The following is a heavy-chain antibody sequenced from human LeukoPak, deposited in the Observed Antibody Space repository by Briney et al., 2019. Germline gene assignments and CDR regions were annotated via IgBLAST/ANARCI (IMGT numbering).Heavy chain of an antibody. Sequence: GGSLRLSCEASGFTFDDYGMSWVRQAAGKGLEWVSAITNWNGGSTGYAGSVRGRFTVSRDNAKNSLYLQMNSLSAEDTALYYCARCSRSSTDCYSAFDIWGQGTVVTVSS. J-gene: IGHJ3*02. CDR1: GFTFDDYG. V-gene: IGHV3-20*04. D-gene: IGHD2-2*02. CDR2: ITNWNGGST. CDR3: ARCSRSSTDCYSAFDI.